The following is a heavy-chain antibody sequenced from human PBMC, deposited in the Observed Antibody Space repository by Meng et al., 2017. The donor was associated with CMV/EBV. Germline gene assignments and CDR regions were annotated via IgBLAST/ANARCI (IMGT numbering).Heavy chain of an antibody. V-gene: IGHV4-59*12. Sequence: SETLSLTCTVSGGSISSYFWSWVRQPPGKGLEWIGYIYDIGSTNYNPSLKSRVTISVDTSKNQFSLKLSSVTAADTAVYYCAREGIAAAVDYWGQGTLVTVSS. J-gene: IGHJ4*02. CDR2: IYDIGST. CDR1: GGSISSYF. CDR3: AREGIAAAVDY. D-gene: IGHD6-13*01.